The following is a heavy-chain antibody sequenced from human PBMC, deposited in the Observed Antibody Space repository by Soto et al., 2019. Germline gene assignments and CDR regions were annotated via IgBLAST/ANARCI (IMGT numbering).Heavy chain of an antibody. CDR1: GFTFNNYA. J-gene: IGHJ5*02. V-gene: IGHV3-21*01. D-gene: IGHD6-19*01. Sequence: EVQLLESGGGLVQPGGSLRLSCVGSGFTFNNYAMTWVRQAQGKGLEWVSSISSSSSYIYYADSVKGRFTISRDNAKNSLYLQMNSLRAEDTAVYYCARPYSSGWLGDWFDPWGQGTLVTVSS. CDR3: ARPYSSGWLGDWFDP. CDR2: ISSSSSYI.